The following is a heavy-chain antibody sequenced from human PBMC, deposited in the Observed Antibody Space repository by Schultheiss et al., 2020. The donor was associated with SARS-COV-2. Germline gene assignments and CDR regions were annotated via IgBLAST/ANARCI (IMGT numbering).Heavy chain of an antibody. Sequence: GGSLRLSCAASGFTFSIYGMHWVRQAPGKGLEWVAVIWADGNKKQYADSVKGRFTISRDTSKNTLYLQMNSLGAEDTAMYYCARDLTVSGLDFRGQGTQVTGSS. D-gene: IGHD6-19*01. CDR3: ARDLTVSGLDF. V-gene: IGHV3-33*08. J-gene: IGHJ4*02. CDR1: GFTFSIYG. CDR2: IWADGNKK.